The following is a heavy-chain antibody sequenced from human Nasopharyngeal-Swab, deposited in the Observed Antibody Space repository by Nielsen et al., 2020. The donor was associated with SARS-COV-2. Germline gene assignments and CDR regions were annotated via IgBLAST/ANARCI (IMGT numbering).Heavy chain of an antibody. CDR1: GYTFTSYG. Sequence: ASVKVSCKASGYTFTSYGISWVRPAPGQGLEWMGWISAYNGNTNYAQKLQGRVTMTTDTSTSTAYMELRSLRSDDTAVYYCARDSDDFWSVKNWGYYYYYGMDVWGQGTTVTVSS. CDR2: ISAYNGNT. D-gene: IGHD3-3*01. V-gene: IGHV1-18*01. CDR3: ARDSDDFWSVKNWGYYYYYGMDV. J-gene: IGHJ6*02.